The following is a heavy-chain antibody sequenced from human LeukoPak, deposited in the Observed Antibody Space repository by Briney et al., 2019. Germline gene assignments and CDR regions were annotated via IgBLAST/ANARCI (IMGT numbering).Heavy chain of an antibody. V-gene: IGHV4-31*03. D-gene: IGHD2-2*02. Sequence: KPSQTLSLTCTVSGGSISSGGYYWSWIRQHPGKGLEWIGYIYYSGSTYYNPSLKSRVTISVDTSKNQFSLKLSSVTAADTAVYYCAGDQRVVVPAAIWSLGDYYYYYMDVWGKGTTVTVSS. CDR1: GGSISSGGYY. CDR2: IYYSGST. J-gene: IGHJ6*03. CDR3: AGDQRVVVPAAIWSLGDYYYYYMDV.